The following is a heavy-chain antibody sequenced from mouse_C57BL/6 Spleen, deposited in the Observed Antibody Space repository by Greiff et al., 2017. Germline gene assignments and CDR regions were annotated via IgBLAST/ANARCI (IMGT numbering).Heavy chain of an antibody. CDR2: IYPRDGST. J-gene: IGHJ2*01. V-gene: IGHV1-85*01. CDR1: GYTFTSYD. D-gene: IGHD3-2*02. CDR3: AGSGYSFDY. Sequence: VKLVESGPELVKPGASVKLSCKASGYTFTSYDINWVKQRPGQGLEWIGWIYPRDGSTKYNEKFKGKATLTVDTSSSTAYMELHSLTSEDSAVYFCAGSGYSFDYWGQGTTLTVSS.